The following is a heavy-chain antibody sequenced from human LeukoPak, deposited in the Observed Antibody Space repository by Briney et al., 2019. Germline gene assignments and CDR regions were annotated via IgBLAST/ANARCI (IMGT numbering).Heavy chain of an antibody. V-gene: IGHV4-38-2*02. Sequence: SETLSLTCTVSGYSISSGYYWGWIRQPPGKGLEWIGSISHSGSTYYNPSFKSRVTISLDTPKNQFSLKLSSVTAADTAVHYCARSDGRSYSHWGQGTLVTVSS. CDR2: ISHSGST. J-gene: IGHJ4*02. CDR3: ARSDGRSYSH. D-gene: IGHD2-15*01. CDR1: GYSISSGYY.